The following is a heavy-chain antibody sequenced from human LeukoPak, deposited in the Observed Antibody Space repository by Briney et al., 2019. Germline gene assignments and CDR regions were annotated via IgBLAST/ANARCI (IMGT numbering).Heavy chain of an antibody. V-gene: IGHV1-69*06. D-gene: IGHD3-22*01. CDR3: ATGDDSSGHPLDY. CDR1: GGTFSSYA. Sequence: SVKVSCKASGGTFSSYAISWVRQAPGQGLEWMGGIIPIFGTANYAQKFQGRVTMTEDTSTDTAYMELSSLRSEDTAVYYCATGDDSSGHPLDYWGQGTLVTVSS. J-gene: IGHJ4*02. CDR2: IIPIFGTA.